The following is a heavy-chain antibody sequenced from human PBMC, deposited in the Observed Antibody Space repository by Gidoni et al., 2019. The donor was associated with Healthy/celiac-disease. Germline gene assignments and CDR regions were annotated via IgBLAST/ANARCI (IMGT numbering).Heavy chain of an antibody. V-gene: IGHV3-49*04. CDR2: NGSKAYGGTT. Sequence: EVQLVESGGGLVQPGRSLRLSCTASGFTFGDYAMSWVRQAPGKGLEWVGFNGSKAYGGTTEDAASVKDRFTISREYSKSIAYLQMNILKTEDTAVYYCTRRHRYKYSPWGFYYFDYWGQGTLVTVSS. CDR1: GFTFGDYA. CDR3: TRRHRYKYSPWGFYYFDY. J-gene: IGHJ4*02. D-gene: IGHD5-18*01.